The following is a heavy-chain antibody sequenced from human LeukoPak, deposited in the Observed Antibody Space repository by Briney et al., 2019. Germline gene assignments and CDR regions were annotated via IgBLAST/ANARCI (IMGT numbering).Heavy chain of an antibody. CDR3: ARDRGRYSNYYFDY. J-gene: IGHJ4*02. CDR2: ISAYNGNT. CDR1: GYTFTSYG. D-gene: IGHD4-11*01. Sequence: ASVKVSCKASGYTFTSYGISWVRQAPGQGLERMGWISAYNGNTNYAQKLQGRVTMTTDTSTSTAYMELRSLRSDDTAVYYCARDRGRYSNYYFDYWGQGTLVTVSS. V-gene: IGHV1-18*01.